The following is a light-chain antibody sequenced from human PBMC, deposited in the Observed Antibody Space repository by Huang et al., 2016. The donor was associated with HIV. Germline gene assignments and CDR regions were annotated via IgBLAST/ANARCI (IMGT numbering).Light chain of an antibody. Sequence: DIQMTQSPSSLSASVGDSVTITCRASQGIGNSLAWYQQKPEKAPRLLLYATSTLESGVPSRFSGSGSGTHYTLTINTLQPEDIASYYCQQYHSLPWTFGQGTKVEIK. CDR2: ATS. CDR3: QQYHSLPWT. CDR1: QGIGNS. V-gene: IGKV1-NL1*01. J-gene: IGKJ1*01.